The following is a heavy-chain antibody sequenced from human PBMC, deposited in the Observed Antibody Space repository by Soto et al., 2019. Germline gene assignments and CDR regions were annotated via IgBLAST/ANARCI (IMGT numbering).Heavy chain of an antibody. Sequence: SETLSLTCTVSGGSISSYYWSWIRQPPGKGLEWIGYIYYSGSTNYNPSLKSRVTISVDTSKNQFSLKLSSVTAADTAVYYRARDSYDYVWGSYRYTGLYAFDIWGQGTMVTVSS. J-gene: IGHJ3*02. CDR2: IYYSGST. CDR1: GGSISSYY. D-gene: IGHD3-16*02. V-gene: IGHV4-59*01. CDR3: ARDSYDYVWGSYRYTGLYAFDI.